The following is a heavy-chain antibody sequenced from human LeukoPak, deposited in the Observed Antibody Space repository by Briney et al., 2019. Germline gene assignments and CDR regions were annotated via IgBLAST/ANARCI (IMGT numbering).Heavy chain of an antibody. CDR1: GYTFTSYG. Sequence: GASVKVSCKASGYTFTSYGISWVRQAPGQGLEWRGWISAYNGNTNYAQKLQGRVTMTTDTSTSTAYMELRRLRSDDTAVYYCASRRHDYVWGSYRSPHYYYGMDVWGQGTTVTVSS. D-gene: IGHD3-16*02. V-gene: IGHV1-18*01. J-gene: IGHJ6*02. CDR3: ASRRHDYVWGSYRSPHYYYGMDV. CDR2: ISAYNGNT.